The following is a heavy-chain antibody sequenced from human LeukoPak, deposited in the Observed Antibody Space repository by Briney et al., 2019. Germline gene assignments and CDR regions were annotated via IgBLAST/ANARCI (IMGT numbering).Heavy chain of an antibody. V-gene: IGHV3-23*01. D-gene: IGHD3-10*01. CDR3: ANDYRSGSFHDF. CDR2: ISRRDDYT. CDR1: GFAFSSYA. J-gene: IGHJ4*02. Sequence: PGGSLRLSCAASGFAFSSYAMSWVRQPPGKGPEWVSVISRRDDYTYYADSVKGRFTISRDNSKNTLYLQMNTLRAEDTAVYYCANDYRSGSFHDFWGQGTLVTVSS.